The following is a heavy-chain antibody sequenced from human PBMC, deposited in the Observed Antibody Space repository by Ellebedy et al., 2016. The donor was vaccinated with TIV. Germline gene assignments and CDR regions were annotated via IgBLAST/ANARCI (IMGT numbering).Heavy chain of an antibody. CDR3: ARVYGGVTGQYYHYYMDV. CDR2: IRDGGST. V-gene: IGHV3-23*01. D-gene: IGHD3-16*01. CDR1: GFTFSSSA. J-gene: IGHJ6*03. Sequence: GESLKISCAASGFTFSSSAMSWVRQAPGKGLEWVSIIRDGGSTHYADSVKGRLTISRDNSRNTLYLQMNSLRAEDTAVYFCARVYGGVTGQYYHYYMDVWGEGTTVTVSS.